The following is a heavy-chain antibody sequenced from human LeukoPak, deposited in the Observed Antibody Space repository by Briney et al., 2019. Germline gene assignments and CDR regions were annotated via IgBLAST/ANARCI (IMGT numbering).Heavy chain of an antibody. CDR1: GFSFSTSW. D-gene: IGHD3-10*01. V-gene: IGHV3-74*03. Sequence: GGSLRLSCAASGFSFSTSWMHWVRQAPGKGLVWVSRIHSDGIGTTYADSVKGRFTISRDNSKNTLDLQMNNLRAEDTAVYYCARDHYYAPDYWGQGTLVTVSS. CDR3: ARDHYYAPDY. CDR2: IHSDGIGT. J-gene: IGHJ4*02.